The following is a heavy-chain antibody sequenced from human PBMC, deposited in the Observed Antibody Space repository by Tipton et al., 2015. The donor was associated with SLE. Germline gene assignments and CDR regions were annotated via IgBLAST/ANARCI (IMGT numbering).Heavy chain of an antibody. D-gene: IGHD3-22*01. V-gene: IGHV3-23*01. J-gene: IGHJ4*02. CDR3: AKEGAQGLVSYDSSGSDY. Sequence: SLRLSCAASGFTFSSYAMSWVRQAPGKGLEWVSVISGSGGSTYYADSVKGRFTTSRDNSKNTLYLQMNSLRAEDTAVYYCAKEGAQGLVSYDSSGSDYWGQGTLVTVSS. CDR1: GFTFSSYA. CDR2: ISGSGGST.